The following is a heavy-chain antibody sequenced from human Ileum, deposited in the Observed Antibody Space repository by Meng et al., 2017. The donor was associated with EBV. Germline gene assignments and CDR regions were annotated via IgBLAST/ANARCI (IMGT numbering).Heavy chain of an antibody. CDR3: ARAGPPNWNERNYDF. J-gene: IGHJ4*02. CDR2: IDPRGGST. D-gene: IGHD1-20*01. V-gene: IGHV1-46*01. Sequence: QVQVVQSGAGVKNPGASVKVSCKASGYTFTSYYMNGVRQAPGQGLEWMGVIDPRGGSTSYAQKFQDRVTMTRDTSTSTAYMELSSLRSEDTAVYFCARAGPPNWNERNYDFWGQGTLVTVSS. CDR1: GYTFTSYY.